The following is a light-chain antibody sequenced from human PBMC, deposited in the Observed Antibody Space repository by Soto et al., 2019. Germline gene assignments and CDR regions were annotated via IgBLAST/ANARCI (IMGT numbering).Light chain of an antibody. CDR1: QSISSW. CDR3: QQYDSYSYT. J-gene: IGKJ2*01. V-gene: IGKV1-5*01. Sequence: DIQMTQSPSTLSASVGDRVTITCRAIQSISSWLAWYQQKPGKAPKLLIYDASSLESGVPSRFSGTGSGTEFTITISSLQPDDFAPYYCQQYDSYSYTFGQGTKLEIK. CDR2: DAS.